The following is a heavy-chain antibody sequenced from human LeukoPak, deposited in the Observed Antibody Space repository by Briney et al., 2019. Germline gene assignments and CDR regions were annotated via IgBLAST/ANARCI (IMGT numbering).Heavy chain of an antibody. CDR3: AKAKQGGILTTFDY. D-gene: IGHD3-9*01. V-gene: IGHV3-66*01. Sequence: GGSLRLSCAASGFTVSSNYMSWVRQAPGKGLEWVSVIYSGGSTYYADSVKGRFTISRDNSKNTLYLQMNSLRAEDTAVYYCAKAKQGGILTTFDYWGQGTLVTVSS. CDR2: IYSGGST. CDR1: GFTVSSNY. J-gene: IGHJ4*02.